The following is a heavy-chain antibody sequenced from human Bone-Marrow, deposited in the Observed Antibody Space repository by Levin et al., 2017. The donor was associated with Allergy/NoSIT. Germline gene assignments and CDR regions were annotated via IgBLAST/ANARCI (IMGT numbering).Heavy chain of an antibody. V-gene: IGHV3-33*01. CDR3: ARDLDTSELFDS. CDR2: IWYDGTNK. Sequence: LSLTCAASGFKFSDRGMHWVRPAPGKGLEWVGIIWYDGTNKHYADSVRGRFTISRDNSKNTLYLQMNSLSAEDTAVYYCARDLDTSELFDSWGQGTLVTVAS. J-gene: IGHJ4*02. CDR1: GFKFSDRG. D-gene: IGHD1-1*01.